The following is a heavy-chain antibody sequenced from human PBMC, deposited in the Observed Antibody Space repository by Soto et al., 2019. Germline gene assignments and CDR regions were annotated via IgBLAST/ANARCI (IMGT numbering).Heavy chain of an antibody. V-gene: IGHV3-23*01. CDR1: GFTFSSYA. J-gene: IGHJ4*02. Sequence: GGSLRLSCAASGFTFSSYAMSWVRQAPGKGLEWVSAVSGSGGSTYYADSVKGRFTISRDNSKNTLYLQMNSLRAEDTAVYYCAKRIGSGYGRIDYWGQGTLVTVSS. D-gene: IGHD3-22*01. CDR3: AKRIGSGYGRIDY. CDR2: VSGSGGST.